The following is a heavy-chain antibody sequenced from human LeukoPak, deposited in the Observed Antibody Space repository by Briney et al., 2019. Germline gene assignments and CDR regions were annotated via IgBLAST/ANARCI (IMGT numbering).Heavy chain of an antibody. J-gene: IGHJ5*02. CDR1: GGTTSA. D-gene: IGHD6-13*01. CDR2: ILPSVGTA. Sequence: GSSVKVSCKASGGTTSAIGWVRQAPGQGLEWMGGILPSVGTAHSSQKFQGRVTITADKSTSTAYMELSSLTSEDTAVYYCVRSAGSRQTNWFDPWGQGTLVTVSS. CDR3: VRSAGSRQTNWFDP. V-gene: IGHV1-69*06.